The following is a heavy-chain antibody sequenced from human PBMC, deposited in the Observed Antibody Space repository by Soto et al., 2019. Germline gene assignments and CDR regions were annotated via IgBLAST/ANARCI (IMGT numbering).Heavy chain of an antibody. V-gene: IGHV4-59*08. J-gene: IGHJ3*02. CDR1: GGSISNYY. D-gene: IGHD3-10*01. Sequence: QVQLQESGPGLVKPSETLSLTCTVSGGSISNYYWSWIRQPPGKGLEWIGYIYYSGSTNYTPSLKRRGTTSVDTSKNQFSRKLTSVTAADTAVYYCARRWGGTFDIWGHGTMVTVSS. CDR3: ARRWGGTFDI. CDR2: IYYSGST.